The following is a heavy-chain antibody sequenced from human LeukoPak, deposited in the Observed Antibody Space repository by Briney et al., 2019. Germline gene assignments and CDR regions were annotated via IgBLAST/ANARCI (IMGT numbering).Heavy chain of an antibody. D-gene: IGHD3-22*01. V-gene: IGHV4-4*02. CDR3: ASSGYPYAGVYP. CDR1: GGSISSDNW. Sequence: SGTLSLTCAVSGGSISSDNWWGWVRQTPGKGLEWIGTIHYSGSTYYDSSLKSRVTISIDPSKNQFSLKLTSVTAADTAVYYCASSGYPYAGVYPWGQGTLVTVSS. CDR2: IHYSGST. J-gene: IGHJ5*02.